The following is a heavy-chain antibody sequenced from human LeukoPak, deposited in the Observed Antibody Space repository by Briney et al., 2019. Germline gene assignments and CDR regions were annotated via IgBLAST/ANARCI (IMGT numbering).Heavy chain of an antibody. CDR1: GGSISSSSHY. CDR2: IYYTGST. CDR3: ARHVPMSGEAVGIWFDP. J-gene: IGHJ5*02. V-gene: IGHV4-39*01. D-gene: IGHD6-19*01. Sequence: SETLSLTCTVSGGSISSSSHYWGWIRQPPGKGLEWIGSIYYTGSTHYNPSLKSRVTISVDTPKNQFSLKLNSVTAADTAVYYCARHVPMSGEAVGIWFDPWGQGTLVTVSS.